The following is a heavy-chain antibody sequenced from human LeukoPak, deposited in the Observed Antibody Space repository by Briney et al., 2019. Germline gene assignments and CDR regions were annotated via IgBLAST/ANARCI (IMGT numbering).Heavy chain of an antibody. Sequence: PSQTLSLTCTVSGGSISSGDYYWSWIRQPPGKGLEWIGYIYYSGSTYYNPSLKSRVTISVDTSKNQFSLKLSSVTAADTAVYYCARENLREFRIYYYYGMDAWGQGTTVTVSS. V-gene: IGHV4-30-4*01. D-gene: IGHD3-16*01. CDR3: ARENLREFRIYYYYGMDA. CDR2: IYYSGST. CDR1: GGSISSGDYY. J-gene: IGHJ6*02.